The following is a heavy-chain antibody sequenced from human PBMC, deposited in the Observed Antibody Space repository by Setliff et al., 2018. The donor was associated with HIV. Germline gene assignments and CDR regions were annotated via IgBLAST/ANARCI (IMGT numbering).Heavy chain of an antibody. Sequence: SETLSLTCTVSRAPISSHYWSWIRQPPGKGLGWIGYIYFSGTTNYNPSLKSRVTISVDNSKNTLYLQMNSLRAEDTAVYYCASDQQWLAQGWGGPHYWGQGPLVTVSS. V-gene: IGHV4-59*11. CDR3: ASDQQWLAQGWGGPHY. CDR1: RAPISSHY. J-gene: IGHJ4*02. D-gene: IGHD6-19*01. CDR2: IYFSGTT.